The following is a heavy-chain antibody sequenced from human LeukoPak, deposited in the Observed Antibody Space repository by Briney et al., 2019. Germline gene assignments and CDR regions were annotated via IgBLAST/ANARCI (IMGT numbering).Heavy chain of an antibody. D-gene: IGHD2-15*01. CDR1: GFTFSSYA. Sequence: PRGSLRLSCAASGFTFSSYAMSWVRQAPGKGLEWVSAISGSGGSTYYADSVKGRFTISRDNSKNTLYLQMNSLRADDTAVYYCAKGGHSRNDAFDIWGQGTMVTVSS. CDR3: AKGGHSRNDAFDI. V-gene: IGHV3-23*01. J-gene: IGHJ3*02. CDR2: ISGSGGST.